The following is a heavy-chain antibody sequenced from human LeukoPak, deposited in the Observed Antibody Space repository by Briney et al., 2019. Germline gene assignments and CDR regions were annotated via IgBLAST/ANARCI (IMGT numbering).Heavy chain of an antibody. V-gene: IGHV3-30*18. J-gene: IGHJ4*02. CDR1: GFTFSSYG. CDR2: TSYDGSNK. Sequence: GGSLRLSCAASGFTFSSYGMHWVGQAPGKGLEWVAVTSYDGSNKYYADSVKGRFTFSRDNSKNTLYLQMNSLRADDTAVYYCTKAEQWPPTRWGRGTVLTVSS. CDR3: TKAEQWPPTR. D-gene: IGHD6-19*01.